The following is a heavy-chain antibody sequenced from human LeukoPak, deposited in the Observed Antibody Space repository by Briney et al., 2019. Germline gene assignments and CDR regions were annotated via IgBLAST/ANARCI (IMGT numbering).Heavy chain of an antibody. J-gene: IGHJ4*02. CDR2: INHSGST. D-gene: IGHD3-3*01. Sequence: PSETLSLTCAVSGYSISSGYYWSWIRQPPGKGLEWIGEINHSGSTNYNPSLKSRVTISVDTSKNQFSLKLSSVTAADTAVYYCAALYYDFSFWGQGTLVTVSS. CDR1: GYSISSGYY. V-gene: IGHV4-34*01. CDR3: AALYYDFSF.